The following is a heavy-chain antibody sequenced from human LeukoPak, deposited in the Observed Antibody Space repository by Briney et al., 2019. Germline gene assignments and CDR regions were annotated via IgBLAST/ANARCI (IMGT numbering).Heavy chain of an antibody. CDR2: VIPIFGTT. V-gene: IGHV1-69*13. CDR1: GGTFNTYT. D-gene: IGHD5-24*01. Sequence: SVKVSRKASGGTFNTYTISWVRQAPGQGLEWMGGVIPIFGTTKYAQKFQGRVTITADEPTTTAYMELSSLTSEDTAVYYCARGLQGMATIVDAFDIWGQGTKVTVSS. CDR3: ARGLQGMATIVDAFDI. J-gene: IGHJ3*02.